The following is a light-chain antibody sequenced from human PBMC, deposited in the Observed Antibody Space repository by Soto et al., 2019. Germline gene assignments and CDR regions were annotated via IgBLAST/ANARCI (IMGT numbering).Light chain of an antibody. CDR1: SGSVSTGYY. Sequence: QAVVTQEPSFSVSPGGTVTLTCGLSSGSVSTGYYPSWYQQTPGQAPRTLIYSTNTRSSGVPDRFSGSILGNKAALTITGAQADDESNYYCVLYMGSGPLFGGGTQLTVL. V-gene: IGLV8-61*01. J-gene: IGLJ7*01. CDR3: VLYMGSGPL. CDR2: STN.